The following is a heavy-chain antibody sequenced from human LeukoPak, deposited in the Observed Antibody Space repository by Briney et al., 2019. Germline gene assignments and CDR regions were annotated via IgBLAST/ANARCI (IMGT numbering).Heavy chain of an antibody. Sequence: PGGSLRLSCAASGFTFSSYAMSWVRQAPGKGLEWVSAISRSGGSTYYADSVRGRFTISRDNSKNTLYLQMNSLRAEDTAVYYCAKGAYYDFWSGHQNTRVFDYWGQGTLVTVSS. CDR1: GFTFSSYA. D-gene: IGHD3-3*01. CDR2: ISRSGGST. CDR3: AKGAYYDFWSGHQNTRVFDY. V-gene: IGHV3-23*01. J-gene: IGHJ4*02.